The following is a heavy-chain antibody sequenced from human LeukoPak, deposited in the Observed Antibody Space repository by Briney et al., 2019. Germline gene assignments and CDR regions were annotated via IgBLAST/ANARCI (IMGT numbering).Heavy chain of an antibody. J-gene: IGHJ5*02. CDR3: ARGLRFHIGSGNWFDL. CDR1: GGTFRGFF. CDR2: IDHSGST. V-gene: IGHV4-34*01. D-gene: IGHD3-10*01. Sequence: SETLSLTCAVSGGTFRGFFWSWIRQPPGKGPAWIGEIDHSGSTNYDPSLESRVTLSVDTSKNQVSLTLNSVTAADTAVYYCARGLRFHIGSGNWFDLWGQGTLVIVSS.